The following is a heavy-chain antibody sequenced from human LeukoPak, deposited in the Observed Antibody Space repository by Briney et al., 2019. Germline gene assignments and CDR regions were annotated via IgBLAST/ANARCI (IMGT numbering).Heavy chain of an antibody. J-gene: IGHJ4*02. CDR2: ISGSGGST. Sequence: LAGGSLRLSCAASGFTFSSYAMNWVRQAPGKGLEWVSVISGSGGSTYYADSVKGRFTISRDNSKNTLYLQMNSLRAEDTAVYYCAKRGVAQLKKGFDYWGQGTLVTVSS. V-gene: IGHV3-23*01. CDR3: AKRGVAQLKKGFDY. D-gene: IGHD1/OR15-1a*01. CDR1: GFTFSSYA.